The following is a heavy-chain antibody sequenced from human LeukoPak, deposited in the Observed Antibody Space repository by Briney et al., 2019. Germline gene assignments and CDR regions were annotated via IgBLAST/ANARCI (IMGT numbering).Heavy chain of an antibody. CDR2: IYYSGRT. CDR3: ARHTGGSGTCAT. J-gene: IGHJ5*02. Sequence: SETLSLTCTVSGGSISSSSSDWVWIRQPPGKGLEWIGSIYYSGRTHYNPSLKSRVTISVDTPKNQFSLKLSSVTAADTAVYYCARHTGGSGTCATWGQGTLVTVSS. V-gene: IGHV4-39*01. D-gene: IGHD3-10*01. CDR1: GGSISSSSSD.